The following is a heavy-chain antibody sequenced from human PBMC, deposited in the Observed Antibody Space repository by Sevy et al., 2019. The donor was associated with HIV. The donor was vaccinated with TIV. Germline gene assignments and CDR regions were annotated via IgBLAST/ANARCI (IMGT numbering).Heavy chain of an antibody. Sequence: GGSLRLSCAASGSTFSSYAMSWVRQAPGKGLEWVSAISGSGGSTYYADSVKGRFTISRDNSKNTLYLQMNSLRAEDTAVYYCAKDPRSYCGGDCWGWFDPWGQGTLVTVSS. J-gene: IGHJ5*02. V-gene: IGHV3-23*01. CDR1: GSTFSSYA. CDR3: AKDPRSYCGGDCWGWFDP. CDR2: ISGSGGST. D-gene: IGHD2-21*02.